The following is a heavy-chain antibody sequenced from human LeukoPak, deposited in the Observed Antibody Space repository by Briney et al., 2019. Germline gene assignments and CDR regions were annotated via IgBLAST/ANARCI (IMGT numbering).Heavy chain of an antibody. V-gene: IGHV3-53*01. CDR2: IYSGGSS. D-gene: IGHD2-2*01. CDR3: ASKMVPAAEKGLAY. CDR1: GFTFSSYA. Sequence: GGSLRLSCAASGFTFSSYAMSWVRQAPGKGLEWVSGIYSGGSSYYADSVKGRFNIFRDNSKNTLYLQMNSLRADDTAVYYCASKMVPAAEKGLAYWGQGTLVTVSS. J-gene: IGHJ4*02.